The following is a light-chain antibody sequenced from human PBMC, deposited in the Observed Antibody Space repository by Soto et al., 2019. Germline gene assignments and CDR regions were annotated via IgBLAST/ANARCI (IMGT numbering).Light chain of an antibody. V-gene: IGLV2-14*01. CDR2: DVS. CDR1: SSDVGGYNY. CDR3: SSYTSSSTVV. J-gene: IGLJ2*01. Sequence: QSALTQPASVSGSPGQSIAISCTGTSSDVGGYNYVSWYQQHQGKAPKLMIYDVSNRPSGVSNRFSGSKSGNTASLTISGRQAEDEADDYFSSYTSSSTVVFGGGTQLTGL.